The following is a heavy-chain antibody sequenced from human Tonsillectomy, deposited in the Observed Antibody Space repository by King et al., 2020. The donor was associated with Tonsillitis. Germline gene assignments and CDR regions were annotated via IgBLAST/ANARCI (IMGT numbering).Heavy chain of an antibody. CDR1: GFTFSSYW. CDR2: INSDGSST. CDR3: ASSGVDEDNX. Sequence: EVQLVESGGGLVQPGGSLRLSCAASGFTFSSYWMHWVRQAPGKGLVWVSRINSDGSSTTYADSVKGRFTISRDNAKNTRYLQMNSLRAEDTAVYYCASSGVDEDNXWGQXXXVTVSS. D-gene: IGHD1-26*01. J-gene: IGHJ4*02. V-gene: IGHV3-74*01.